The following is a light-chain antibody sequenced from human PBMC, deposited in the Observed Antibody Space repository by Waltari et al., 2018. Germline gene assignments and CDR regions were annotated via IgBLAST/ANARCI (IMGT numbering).Light chain of an antibody. J-gene: IGKJ1*01. Sequence: DIVMTQSPDSLAVSLGERATIKCKSSQSVLYSSNNKIYLAWYQQNPGQPPKLLIYGASTRESGVPDRFSGSGSGTEFTLTISSLQAEDVAVYYCQQYYSTPRTFGQGTKVEIK. CDR3: QQYYSTPRT. CDR2: GAS. CDR1: QSVLYSSNNKIY. V-gene: IGKV4-1*01.